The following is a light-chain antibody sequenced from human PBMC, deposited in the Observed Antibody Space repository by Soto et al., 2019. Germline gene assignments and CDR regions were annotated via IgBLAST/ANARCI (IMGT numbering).Light chain of an antibody. CDR1: SSDVGSSNL. CDR2: EGN. V-gene: IGLV2-23*01. Sequence: QSALTQPASVSGSPGQSITISCTGTSSDVGSSNLVSWYQQHPGKAPKVMIYEGNKRPSGVSNRFSGSKSGNTASLTISGLQAEDEADYYCCSLAGSSTYVFGTGTKLTVL. CDR3: CSLAGSSTYV. J-gene: IGLJ1*01.